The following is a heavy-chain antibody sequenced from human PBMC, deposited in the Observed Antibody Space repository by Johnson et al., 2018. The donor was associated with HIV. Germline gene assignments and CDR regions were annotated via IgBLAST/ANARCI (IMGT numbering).Heavy chain of an antibody. CDR1: GFTFSSYG. Sequence: QVHLVESGGGVVQPGRSLRLSCAASGFTFSSYGIHWVRQAPGQGLEWVAYISYHVGNKYYADSVKGRFTISRDNSKNKLYLQMNSLRAEDTAVYYCAKSNSLGGAGYQPHDAFDIWGQGTMVTVSS. V-gene: IGHV3-30*18. CDR3: AKSNSLGGAGYQPHDAFDI. J-gene: IGHJ3*02. D-gene: IGHD3-9*01. CDR2: ISYHVGNK.